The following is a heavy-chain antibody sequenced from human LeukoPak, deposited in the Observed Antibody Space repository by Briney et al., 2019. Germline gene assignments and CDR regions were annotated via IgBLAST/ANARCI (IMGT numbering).Heavy chain of an antibody. J-gene: IGHJ4*02. CDR3: ASRDTAMVTSRGEQRNFDY. D-gene: IGHD5-18*01. CDR2: IYYSGST. Sequence: SETLSLTCTVSGGSISSSSYYWGWIRQPPGKGLEGIGSIYYSGSTYYNPSLKSRVTISVDTSKNQFSLKLSSVTAADTAVYYCASRDTAMVTSRGEQRNFDYWGQGTLVTVSS. CDR1: GGSISSSSYY. V-gene: IGHV4-39*07.